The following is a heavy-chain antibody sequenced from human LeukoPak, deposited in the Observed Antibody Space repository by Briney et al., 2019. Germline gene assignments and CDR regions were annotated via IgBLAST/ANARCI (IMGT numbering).Heavy chain of an antibody. CDR3: ARVHGSSWLFDY. CDR1: GGSFSGYY. Sequence: SETLSLTCAVYGGSFSGYYWSWIRQPPGKGLEWIGEINHSGSTNYNPSLKSRVTISVDTSKNQFSLKLSSVTAADTAVYYCARVHGSSWLFDYWGQGTLVTVSS. CDR2: INHSGST. J-gene: IGHJ4*02. D-gene: IGHD6-13*01. V-gene: IGHV4-34*01.